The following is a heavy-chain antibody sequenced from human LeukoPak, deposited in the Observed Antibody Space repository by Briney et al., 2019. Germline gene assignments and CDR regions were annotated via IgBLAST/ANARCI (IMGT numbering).Heavy chain of an antibody. CDR1: GYSFTNYW. Sequence: GESLKISCKDSGYSFTNYWIGWVRQMPGKGLEWMGIIYPGDSDTRYSPSFQGQVTISADKSISTAYLQWSSLKASDTAVYYCARHHRGSYSSSCFDYWGQGTLVTVSS. CDR2: IYPGDSDT. CDR3: ARHHRGSYSSSCFDY. V-gene: IGHV5-51*01. D-gene: IGHD6-13*01. J-gene: IGHJ4*02.